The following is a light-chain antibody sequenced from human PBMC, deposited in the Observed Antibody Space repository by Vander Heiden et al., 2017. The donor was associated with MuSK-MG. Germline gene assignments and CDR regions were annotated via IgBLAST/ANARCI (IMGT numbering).Light chain of an antibody. V-gene: IGKV3-11*01. CDR1: QSVSSY. CDR3: QQHNYWPPLT. J-gene: IGKJ5*01. CDR2: DGS. Sequence: EIVLTQPPATLSLSPGERATLSCTASQSVSSYLAWYQQKPGQAPRLLIYDGSNSGTAIPASLSGSGCGTDFTLTISSREPEDFAVYYCQQHNYWPPLTFGQGTQVEIK.